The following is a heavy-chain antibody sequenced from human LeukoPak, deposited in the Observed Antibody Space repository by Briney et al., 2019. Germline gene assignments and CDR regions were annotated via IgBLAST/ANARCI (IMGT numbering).Heavy chain of an antibody. D-gene: IGHD5-18*01. CDR3: ARGQPRGYSYFRGKEMDV. Sequence: SETLSLTCAVYGGSFSGYYWSWIRHPPGKGLEWIGEINHSGSTNYNPSLKSRVTISVDTSKNQFSLKLSSVTAADTAVYYCARGQPRGYSYFRGKEMDVWGKGTTVTVSS. J-gene: IGHJ6*04. V-gene: IGHV4-34*01. CDR1: GGSFSGYY. CDR2: INHSGST.